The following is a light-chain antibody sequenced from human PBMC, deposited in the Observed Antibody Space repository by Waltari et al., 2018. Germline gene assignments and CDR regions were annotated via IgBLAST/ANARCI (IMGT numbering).Light chain of an antibody. Sequence: QSVLTQPPSVSAAPGQKVIISCPGSTSNIGNNHVSWYQQFPGAAPKVFIYESEKRPSGIPDRFSGSKSGTSASLGITGLQTGDEAAYYCGTWDNNLNALVFGGGTKLTVL. CDR1: TSNIGNNH. V-gene: IGLV1-51*02. CDR3: GTWDNNLNALV. CDR2: ESE. J-gene: IGLJ2*01.